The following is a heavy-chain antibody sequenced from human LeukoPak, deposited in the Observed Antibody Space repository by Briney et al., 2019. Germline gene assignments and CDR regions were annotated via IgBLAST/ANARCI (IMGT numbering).Heavy chain of an antibody. CDR3: ARDSSTRGGFDY. CDR2: IYYSGST. D-gene: IGHD5-24*01. CDR1: GGSISSHY. J-gene: IGHJ4*02. Sequence: PSETLSLTCTVSGGSISSHYWSWIRQHPGKGLEWIGYIYYSGSTYYNPSLKSRVTISVDTSKNQFSLKLSSVTAADTAVYYCARDSSTRGGFDYWGQGTLVTVSS. V-gene: IGHV4-59*06.